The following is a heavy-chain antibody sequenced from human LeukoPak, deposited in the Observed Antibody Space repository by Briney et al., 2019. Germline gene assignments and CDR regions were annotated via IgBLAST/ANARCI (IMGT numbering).Heavy chain of an antibody. CDR2: IYYSGST. CDR1: GYSISSGYY. J-gene: IGHJ6*02. V-gene: IGHV4-38-2*02. D-gene: IGHD3-22*01. Sequence: PSETLSLTCTVSGYSISSGYYWGWIRQPPGKGLEWIGSIYYSGSTYYNPSLKSRVTISVDTSKNQFSLKLSSVTAADTAVYYCARDRPYYYDRLKGMDVWGQGTTVTVSS. CDR3: ARDRPYYYDRLKGMDV.